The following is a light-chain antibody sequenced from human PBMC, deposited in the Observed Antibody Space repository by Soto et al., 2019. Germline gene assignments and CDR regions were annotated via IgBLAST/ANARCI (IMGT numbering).Light chain of an antibody. CDR2: DVS. J-gene: IGKJ1*01. CDR3: QQYASYWT. V-gene: IGKV1-5*01. CDR1: QSISSY. Sequence: DIQMTQSPSSLSASVGDRVTITCRGSQSISSYLNWYQQKPGKAPKLLIYDVSSLEGGVPSRFSGSGSGTDFTLTISRLQPDDSATYYCQQYASYWTVGQGTKVDI.